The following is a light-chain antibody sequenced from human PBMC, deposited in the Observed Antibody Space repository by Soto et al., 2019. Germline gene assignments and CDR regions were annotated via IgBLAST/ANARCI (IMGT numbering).Light chain of an antibody. Sequence: DIQLTQSPSTLSASVGDRVTITCRASQSISSWLAWYQQKPGKAPNLLIYKTSNLESGDPSRFSGSGSGTEFTLTISSLQPDDVATYYCQYYNDYCWTFGQGTKVEIK. V-gene: IGKV1-5*03. J-gene: IGKJ1*01. CDR3: QYYNDYCWT. CDR2: KTS. CDR1: QSISSW.